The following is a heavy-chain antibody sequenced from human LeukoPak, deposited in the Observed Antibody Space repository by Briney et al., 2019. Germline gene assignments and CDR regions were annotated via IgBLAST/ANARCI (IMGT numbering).Heavy chain of an antibody. D-gene: IGHD1-20*01. V-gene: IGHV4-34*01. CDR1: GGSFSGYY. CDR3: ATSGIITDFDY. Sequence: PSETLSLTCAVYGGSFSGYYWSWIRQPPGKGLEWIGEINHSGSTNYNPSLKSRVTISVDTSKNQFSLKLSSVTAADTAVYYCATSGIITDFDYWGQGTLVTVSS. CDR2: INHSGST. J-gene: IGHJ4*02.